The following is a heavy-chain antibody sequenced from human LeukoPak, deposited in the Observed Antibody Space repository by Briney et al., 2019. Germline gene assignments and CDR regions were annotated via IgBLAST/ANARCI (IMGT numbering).Heavy chain of an antibody. J-gene: IGHJ4*02. CDR2: IYYSGST. CDR3: AGTYYYDSSGYSEGYDY. V-gene: IGHV4-31*03. Sequence: PSETLSLTCTVSGGSISSGGYYWSWIRQHPGKGLEWIGYIYYSGSTYYNPSLKSRVTISVDTSKNQFSLKLSSVTAADTAVYYCAGTYYYDSSGYSEGYDYWGQGTLVTVSS. CDR1: GGSISSGGYY. D-gene: IGHD3-22*01.